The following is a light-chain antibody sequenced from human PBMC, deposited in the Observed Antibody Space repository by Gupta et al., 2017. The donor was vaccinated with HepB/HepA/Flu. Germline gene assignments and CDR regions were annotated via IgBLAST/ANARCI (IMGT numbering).Light chain of an antibody. CDR3: QSADSSGTVV. Sequence: SSELTPSPSVSVSHGPTARFHCTGDALRKQSAYWYQQKPGQAPVLVRYKDSERPSGIPERFSCSSSRTTVTLTISGVHAEDEADYYCQSADSSGTVVFGGGTKLTVL. CDR1: ALRKQS. J-gene: IGLJ2*01. V-gene: IGLV3-25*03. CDR2: KDS.